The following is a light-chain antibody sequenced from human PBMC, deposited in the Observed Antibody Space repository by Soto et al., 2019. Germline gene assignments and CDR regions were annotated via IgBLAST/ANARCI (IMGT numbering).Light chain of an antibody. CDR2: EVS. V-gene: IGLV2-14*01. CDR1: SSDVGGYNY. Sequence: QSALTQPASVSGSPGQSITISCTGTSSDVGGYNYVSWYQQHPGRAPKLMIYEVSTRPSGVSNRFSGSKSGNTASLTISGLQAEYEAYYYCSSSTSSDTGVFGTGTKLTVL. J-gene: IGLJ1*01. CDR3: SSSTSSDTGV.